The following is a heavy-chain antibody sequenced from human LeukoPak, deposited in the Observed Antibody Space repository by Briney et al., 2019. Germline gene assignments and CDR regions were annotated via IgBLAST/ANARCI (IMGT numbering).Heavy chain of an antibody. D-gene: IGHD3-3*01. J-gene: IGHJ6*03. V-gene: IGHV1-8*03. CDR3: ARSLFRFLEWSYRSYYYYYMDV. CDR1: GYTFTTYD. Sequence: ASVKVSCKASGYTFTTYDINWVRQATGQGPEWMTWMNPNSGNTGYAQKFQGRVTITADKSTSTAYMELSSLRSEDTAVYYCARSLFRFLEWSYRSYYYYYMDVWGKGTTVTVSS. CDR2: MNPNSGNT.